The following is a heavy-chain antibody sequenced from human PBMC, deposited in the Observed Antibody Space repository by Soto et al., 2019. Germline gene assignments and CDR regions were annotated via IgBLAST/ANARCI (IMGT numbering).Heavy chain of an antibody. Sequence: QVQLVQSGAEVKTPGSSVTVSCKASGGTFSSYAISWVRQAPGQGLELMGRIIPFIGTANYAQKFQGRVTITADESTSTAYMELTSLRSEDTAVYYCARVVMTTVPASYYYGMDVWGQGTTVTVSS. CDR3: ARVVMTTVPASYYYGMDV. CDR1: GGTFSSYA. D-gene: IGHD4-17*01. J-gene: IGHJ6*02. V-gene: IGHV1-69*18. CDR2: IIPFIGTA.